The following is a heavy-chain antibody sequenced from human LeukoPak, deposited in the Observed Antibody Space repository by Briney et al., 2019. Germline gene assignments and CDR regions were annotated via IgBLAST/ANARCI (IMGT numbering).Heavy chain of an antibody. J-gene: IGHJ6*02. CDR2: IYGGGKT. Sequence: GGSLRLSCAASGFTVSSNYMNWVRQAPGKGLEWVSVIYGGGKTYYADSVKGRFTLSRDDSKNMLFLQMNSLRVEDTAVYYCARDQATMIRNGFDVWGQWTAVTVSS. CDR3: ARDQATMIRNGFDV. D-gene: IGHD3-10*01. CDR1: GFTVSSNY. V-gene: IGHV3-53*01.